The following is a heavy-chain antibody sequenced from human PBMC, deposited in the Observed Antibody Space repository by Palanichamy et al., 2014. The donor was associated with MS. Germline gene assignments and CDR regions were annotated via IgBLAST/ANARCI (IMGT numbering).Heavy chain of an antibody. V-gene: IGHV2-5*02. CDR3: VHTGCGGDCLRSNYHYDVDV. Sequence: QITLKESGPTLVEPTQTLTLTCTFSGFSLSTRKVGVGWIRQPPGKALEWLVINYWDDDKRFSPSLKNRLTITKDTSKSQVVLTMTDMHPVDTATYYCVHTGCGGDCLRSNYHYDVDVWGQGTTVTVSS. D-gene: IGHD2-21*02. CDR2: NYWDDDK. CDR1: GFSLSTRKVG. J-gene: IGHJ6*02.